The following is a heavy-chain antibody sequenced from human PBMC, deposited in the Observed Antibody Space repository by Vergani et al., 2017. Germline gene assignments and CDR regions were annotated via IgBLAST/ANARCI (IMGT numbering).Heavy chain of an antibody. D-gene: IGHD2-15*01. CDR1: GYTFTSYA. CDR3: ANRRDCSGSSCYGDAFDI. J-gene: IGHJ3*02. V-gene: IGHV1-3*01. CDR2: MNAGNGNT. Sequence: QVQLVQSGAEVKKPGASVKVSCKASGYTFTSYAMHWVRQAPGQRLEWMGWMNAGNGNTKYSQKFQGRVTITRDTSATTAYMELSRLRSEDTAVYYCANRRDCSGSSCYGDAFDIWGQGTMVTVSS.